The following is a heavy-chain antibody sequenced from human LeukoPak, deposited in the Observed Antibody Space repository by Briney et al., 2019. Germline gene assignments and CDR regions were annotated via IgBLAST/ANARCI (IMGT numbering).Heavy chain of an antibody. CDR1: GFTFSSYW. J-gene: IGHJ4*01. D-gene: IGHD6-13*01. V-gene: IGHV3-7*01. Sequence: GGSLRLSCAASGFTFSSYWMSWVRQAPGKGLEWVANIKQDGSEKYYVDSVKGRFTISRDNTKNSLSLQLNGLRAEDTAVYYCARDGTAAGLYFDLWGQGTLVTVS. CDR3: ARDGTAAGLYFDL. CDR2: IKQDGSEK.